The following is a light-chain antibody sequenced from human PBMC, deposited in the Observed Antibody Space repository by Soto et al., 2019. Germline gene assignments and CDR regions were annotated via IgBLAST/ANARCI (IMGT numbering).Light chain of an antibody. J-gene: IGKJ5*01. CDR1: QTVSSSS. CDR3: QHYGSSPPRT. Sequence: EIVLTQSPGTLSLSPGERATLTCRASQTVSSSSLAWYQHIPGQAPRLLIYGVSSRATGIPDRFSGSGSGTDFTLTINRLEPEDFAVYYCQHYGSSPPRTFGQGTRLEI. CDR2: GVS. V-gene: IGKV3-20*01.